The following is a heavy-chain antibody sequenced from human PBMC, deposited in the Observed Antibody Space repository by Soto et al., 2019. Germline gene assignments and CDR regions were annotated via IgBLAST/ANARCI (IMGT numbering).Heavy chain of an antibody. CDR1: GYTLSRYT. CDR2: INAGNGNT. J-gene: IGHJ4*02. D-gene: IGHD5-12*01. Sequence: ASVKVSCKASGYTLSRYTMHWVRQAPGQRLEWMGWINAGNGNTKYSQKFQGRVTITRDTTTSTVYMELSSLRSEDTAVYYCAREKNWSYDYWGKGTLATVS. V-gene: IGHV1-3*01. CDR3: AREKNWSYDY.